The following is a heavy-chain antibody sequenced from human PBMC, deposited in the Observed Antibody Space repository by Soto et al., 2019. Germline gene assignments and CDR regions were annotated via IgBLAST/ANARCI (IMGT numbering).Heavy chain of an antibody. V-gene: IGHV1-3*01. CDR2: INGGNGDT. CDR3: ATTYDSSNYYSPACAEYFHH. CDR1: GSTFTSYA. Sequence: APVKVSRKASGSTFTSYALHCVRQANGQRLEWMGWINGGNGDTTYSQKFQGRATITRDTSASTAYLDLSSLRSEDSAVYFCATTYDSSNYYSPACAEYFHHWGRGTLVTVSS. J-gene: IGHJ1*01. D-gene: IGHD3-22*01.